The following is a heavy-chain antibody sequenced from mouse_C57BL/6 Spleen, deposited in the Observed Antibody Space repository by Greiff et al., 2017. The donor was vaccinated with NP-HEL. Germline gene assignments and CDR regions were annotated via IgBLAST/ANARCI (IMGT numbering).Heavy chain of an antibody. CDR2: IYPGDGDT. V-gene: IGHV1-82*01. J-gene: IGHJ4*01. CDR3: ARARGAAQAPYAMDY. Sequence: QVQLQQSGPELVKPGASVKISCKASGYAFSSSWMNWVKQRPGKGLEWIGRIYPGDGDTNYNGKFKGKATLTADKSSSTAYMQLSSLTSEDSAVYFCARARGAAQAPYAMDYWGQGTSVTVSS. D-gene: IGHD3-2*02. CDR1: GYAFSSSW.